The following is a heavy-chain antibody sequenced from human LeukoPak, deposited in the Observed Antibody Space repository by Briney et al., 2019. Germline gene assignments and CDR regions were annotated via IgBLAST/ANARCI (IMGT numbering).Heavy chain of an antibody. CDR2: IIPILGIA. D-gene: IGHD3-22*01. CDR1: GGTFSSYA. J-gene: IGHJ6*02. CDR3: ARARRTYYYDSSGPASGMDV. V-gene: IGHV1-69*04. Sequence: SVKVSCKASGGTFSSYAISWARQAPGQGLEWMGRIIPILGIANYAQKFQGRVTITADESTSTAYMELSSLRSEDTAVYYCARARRTYYYDSSGPASGMDVWGQGTTVTVSS.